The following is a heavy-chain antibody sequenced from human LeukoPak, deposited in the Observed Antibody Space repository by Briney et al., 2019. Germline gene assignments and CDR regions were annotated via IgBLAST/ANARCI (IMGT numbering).Heavy chain of an antibody. J-gene: IGHJ4*02. CDR2: IIPIFGTA. CDR3: AREGEQQASLDY. V-gene: IGHV1-69*05. D-gene: IGHD6-13*01. CDR1: GGTFSSYA. Sequence: ASVKVSCKASGGTFSSYAISWVRQAPGQGLELMGRIIPIFGTANYAQKFQGRVTITTDESTSTAFMQLSSLRSEDTAAYYCAREGEQQASLDYWGQGTLVTVSS.